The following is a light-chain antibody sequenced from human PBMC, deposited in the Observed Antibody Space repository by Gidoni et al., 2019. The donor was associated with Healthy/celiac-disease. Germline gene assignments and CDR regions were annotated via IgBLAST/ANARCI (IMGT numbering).Light chain of an antibody. V-gene: IGKV3-15*01. CDR3: QQYNNWPQT. Sequence: EIVMTQSPATLSVSPGERATLSCRASQSVSSNLAWYQQKPGQAPRLLIYDASTRATGIPARFSGSGSGTEFTLTISSLQSEDFAVYYCQQYNNWPQTFGQXTKVEIK. J-gene: IGKJ1*01. CDR1: QSVSSN. CDR2: DAS.